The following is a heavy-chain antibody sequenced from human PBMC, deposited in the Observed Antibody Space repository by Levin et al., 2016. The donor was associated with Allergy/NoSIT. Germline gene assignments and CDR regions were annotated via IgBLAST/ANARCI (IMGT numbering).Heavy chain of an antibody. J-gene: IGHJ4*02. CDR1: GGSISSYY. Sequence: SETLSLTCTVSGGSISSYYWSWIRQPPGKGLEWIGYIYYSGSTNYNPSLKSRVTISVDTSKNQFSLKLSSVTAADTAVYYCARDVVGAQGFDYWGQGTLVTVSS. D-gene: IGHD1-26*01. CDR3: ARDVVGAQGFDY. V-gene: IGHV4-59*01. CDR2: IYYSGST.